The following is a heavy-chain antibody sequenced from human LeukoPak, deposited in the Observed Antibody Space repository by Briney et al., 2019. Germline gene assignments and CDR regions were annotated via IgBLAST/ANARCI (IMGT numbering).Heavy chain of an antibody. CDR3: ARAQYYYDSSGYFPT. J-gene: IGHJ4*02. V-gene: IGHV1-2*02. D-gene: IGHD3-22*01. Sequence: ASVKVSCKASGYTFTGYYMHWVRQALGQGLEWMGWINPNSGGTNYAQKFQGRVTMTRDTSINTAYMELSRLRSDDTAVYYCARAQYYYDSSGYFPTWGQGTLVTASS. CDR2: INPNSGGT. CDR1: GYTFTGYY.